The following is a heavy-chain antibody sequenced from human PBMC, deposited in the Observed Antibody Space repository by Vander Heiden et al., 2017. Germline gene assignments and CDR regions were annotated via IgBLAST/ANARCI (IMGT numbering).Heavy chain of an antibody. D-gene: IGHD4-4*01. CDR2: IYSTGSS. CDR3: ARLKTVTTGHFCGMDV. CDR1: GGSISGFY. Sequence: QVQLQESGPGLAKPSETLSLTCTVSGGSISGFYWSWIRQPAGKGLEWIGRIYSTGSSNYNPSLKSRVTMSTDTSKNRFSLRLTSVTAADTAMYFCARLKTVTTGHFCGMDVWGQGTPVTVSS. J-gene: IGHJ6*02. V-gene: IGHV4-4*07.